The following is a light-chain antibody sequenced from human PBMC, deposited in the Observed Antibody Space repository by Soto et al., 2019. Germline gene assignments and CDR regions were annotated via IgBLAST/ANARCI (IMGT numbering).Light chain of an antibody. CDR1: QDISSF. CDR2: GAS. V-gene: IGKV1-27*01. Sequence: DIQMTQSPSSLSSSLGDRVTITCRASQDISSFLVWFQQKPGKVPNLLIYGASTLQSGIPSRFSGSGSGTDFTLTISSLQPEDVANYFCQKYNSAPFTFGPGTTVDIK. CDR3: QKYNSAPFT. J-gene: IGKJ3*01.